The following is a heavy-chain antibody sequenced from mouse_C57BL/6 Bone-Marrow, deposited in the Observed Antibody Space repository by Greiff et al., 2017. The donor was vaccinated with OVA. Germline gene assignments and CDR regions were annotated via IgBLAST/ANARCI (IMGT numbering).Heavy chain of an antibody. CDR2: IYPGDGDT. D-gene: IGHD2-4*01. CDR1: GYAFSSSW. Sequence: VQLQQSGPELVKPGASVKISCKASGYAFSSSWMNWVKQRPGKGLEWIGRIYPGDGDTNYNGKFKGKATLTADKSSSTAYMQLSSLTSEDSAVYFCAKKPTLYDYDAYWGQGTTLTVSA. V-gene: IGHV1-82*01. CDR3: AKKPTLYDYDAY. J-gene: IGHJ2*01.